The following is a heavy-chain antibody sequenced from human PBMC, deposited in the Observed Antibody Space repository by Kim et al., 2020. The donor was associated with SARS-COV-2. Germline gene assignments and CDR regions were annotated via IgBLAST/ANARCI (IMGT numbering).Heavy chain of an antibody. CDR3: ARGHVVVVVAATSFDY. CDR1: GFTFSSYA. CDR2: ISYDGSNK. D-gene: IGHD2-15*01. Sequence: GGSLRLSCAASGFTFSSYAMHWVRQAPGKGLEWVAVISYDGSNKYYADSVKGRFTISRDNSKNTLYLQMNSLRAEDTAVYYCARGHVVVVVAATSFDYWG. J-gene: IGHJ4*01. V-gene: IGHV3-30-3*01.